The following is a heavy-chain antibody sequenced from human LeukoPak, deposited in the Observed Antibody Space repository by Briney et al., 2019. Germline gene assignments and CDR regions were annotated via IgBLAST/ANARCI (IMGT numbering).Heavy chain of an antibody. V-gene: IGHV4-34*01. Sequence: PSETLSLTCAVYGGSFSGYYWSWIRQPPGKGLEWIGEINHSGSTNYNPSLKSRVTISVDTSKNQFSLKLSSVTAADTAVYYCARGGRVVPAAMVWFDPWGQGTLVTVSS. CDR1: GGSFSGYY. CDR3: ARGGRVVPAAMVWFDP. CDR2: INHSGST. D-gene: IGHD2-2*01. J-gene: IGHJ5*02.